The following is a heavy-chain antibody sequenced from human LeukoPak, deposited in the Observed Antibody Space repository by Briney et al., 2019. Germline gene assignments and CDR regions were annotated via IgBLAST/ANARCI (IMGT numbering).Heavy chain of an antibody. D-gene: IGHD3-9*01. CDR2: ISWNSGSI. CDR1: GFTFDDYA. V-gene: IGHV3-9*01. Sequence: KTGGSLRLSCAASGFTFDDYAMHWVRQAPGKGLEWVSGISWNSGSIGYADSVKGRFTISRDNAKNSLYLQMNSLRAEDTALYYCAKDKTLRITINDPEAFDIWGQGTMVTVSS. J-gene: IGHJ3*02. CDR3: AKDKTLRITINDPEAFDI.